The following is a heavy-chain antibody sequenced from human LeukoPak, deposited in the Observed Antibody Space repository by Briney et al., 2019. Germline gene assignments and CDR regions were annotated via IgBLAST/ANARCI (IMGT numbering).Heavy chain of an antibody. CDR1: GFTFSGYV. J-gene: IGHJ3*01. V-gene: IGHV3-23*01. D-gene: IGHD3-16*02. CDR2: ISGSSGST. CDR3: AKNHERGRYDSFDV. Sequence: GGSLRLSCAASGFTFSGYVMTWVRQPPGNELQGGADISGSSGSTYYADSVKGRFSISRDNSKNTLYLQLNSLKAEDTAVYYCAKNHERGRYDSFDVWAQGSWVTVSS.